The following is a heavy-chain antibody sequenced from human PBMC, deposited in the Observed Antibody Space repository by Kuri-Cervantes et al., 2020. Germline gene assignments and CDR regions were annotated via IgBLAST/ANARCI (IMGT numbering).Heavy chain of an antibody. CDR2: ISGSGDDT. Sequence: GGSLRLSCAASGFIFSSFDMSWARQAPGKGLEWVSGISGSGDDTYYADSVKGRFTISRDNSKNTLYLQMNSLRAEDTAIYYCAKSFIQWLSPDWFDPRGQGTLVTVSS. J-gene: IGHJ5*02. D-gene: IGHD3-22*01. V-gene: IGHV3-23*01. CDR1: GFIFSSFD. CDR3: AKSFIQWLSPDWFDP.